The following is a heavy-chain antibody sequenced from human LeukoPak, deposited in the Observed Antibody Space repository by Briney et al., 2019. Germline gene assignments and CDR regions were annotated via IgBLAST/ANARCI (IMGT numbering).Heavy chain of an antibody. J-gene: IGHJ4*02. Sequence: GGSLRLSCAASGFTFNNCNMNWVRQAPGQGLEWVSVIYSGGSTYYADSVKGRFTISRDNSKNTLYLQMNNLRAEDTAVYYCARGRPVGASTVEDYWGQGTLVTVSS. CDR3: ARGRPVGASTVEDY. V-gene: IGHV3-66*01. CDR2: IYSGGST. CDR1: GFTFNNCN. D-gene: IGHD1-26*01.